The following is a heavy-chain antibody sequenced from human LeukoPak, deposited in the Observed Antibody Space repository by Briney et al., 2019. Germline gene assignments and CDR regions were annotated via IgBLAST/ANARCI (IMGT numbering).Heavy chain of an antibody. V-gene: IGHV3-48*03. CDR1: GFTFSSYE. CDR3: ARQVGPLDY. D-gene: IGHD1-26*01. Sequence: GGSLRLSCAASGFTFSSYEMNWVRQAPGKGLEWVSYISSSGSTRNYADSVKGRFTVSRDNAKNSLYLQMSSLRAEDTAFYYCARQVGPLDYRGQGTLVTVSS. J-gene: IGHJ4*02. CDR2: ISSSGSTR.